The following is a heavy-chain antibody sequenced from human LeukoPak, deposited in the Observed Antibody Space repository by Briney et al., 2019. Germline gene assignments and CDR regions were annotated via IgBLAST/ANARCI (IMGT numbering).Heavy chain of an antibody. Sequence: PGGSLRLSCAASGFTFSSYDMHWVRQAPGKGLEWVSAIGTAGDTYYPGSVKGRFTTSRENAKNSLYLQMNSLRAGDTAVYYCARGGRGYYVDAFDIWGQGTMVTVSS. J-gene: IGHJ3*02. V-gene: IGHV3-13*01. CDR1: GFTFSSYD. D-gene: IGHD3-22*01. CDR2: IGTAGDT. CDR3: ARGGRGYYVDAFDI.